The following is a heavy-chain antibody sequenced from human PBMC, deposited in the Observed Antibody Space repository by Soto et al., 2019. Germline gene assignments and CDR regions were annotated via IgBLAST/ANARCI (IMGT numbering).Heavy chain of an antibody. J-gene: IGHJ4*02. V-gene: IGHV4-59*08. CDR3: ARHVYDILTGYYTMPDY. Sequence: SETLSLTCSVSGGSISSYYWSWIRQPPGKGLEWIGYIYYSGSTNYNPSLKSRVTISVDTSKNQFSLKLSSVTAADTAVYYCARHVYDILTGYYTMPDYWGQGTLVTVS. CDR1: GGSISSYY. CDR2: IYYSGST. D-gene: IGHD3-9*01.